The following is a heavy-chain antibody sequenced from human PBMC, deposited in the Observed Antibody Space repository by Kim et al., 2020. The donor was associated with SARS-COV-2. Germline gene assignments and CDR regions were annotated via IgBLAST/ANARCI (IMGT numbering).Heavy chain of an antibody. J-gene: IGHJ6*02. V-gene: IGHV1-46*01. D-gene: IGHD3-3*02. CDR1: GYTFTSYY. CDR2: INPSGGST. CDR3: ARELSFLEWLFVNYYYYGMDV. Sequence: ASVKVSCKASGYTFTSYYMHWVRQAPGQGLEWMGIINPSGGSTSYAQKFQGRVTMTRDTSTSTVYMELSSLRSEDTAVYYCARELSFLEWLFVNYYYYGMDVWGQGTTVTVSS.